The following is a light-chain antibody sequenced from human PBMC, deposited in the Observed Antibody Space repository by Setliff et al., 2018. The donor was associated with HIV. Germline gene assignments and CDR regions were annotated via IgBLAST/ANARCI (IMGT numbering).Light chain of an antibody. J-gene: IGLJ1*01. CDR1: KLGNRY. V-gene: IGLV3-1*01. CDR3: QAWDSGAYV. CDR2: QDD. Sequence: ELTQPPSVSVSPGQTASITCSGDKLGNRYVCWYQQKPGQSPVLLIYQDDKRPSGIPERFSGSNSGNTATPTISGTQAMDEADYYCQAWDSGAYVFGTGTKV.